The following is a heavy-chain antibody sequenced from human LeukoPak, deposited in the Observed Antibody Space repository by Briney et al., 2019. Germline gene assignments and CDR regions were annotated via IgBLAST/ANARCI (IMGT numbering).Heavy chain of an antibody. J-gene: IGHJ4*02. D-gene: IGHD3-22*01. CDR1: GYSISSGYY. Sequence: SETLSLTCTVSGYSISSGYYWGWSREPPGKRLEWIGIICHSGSTYYNPSLKGRVTISVDTYKNQFSLKLSCVTAADTAVYYYERAMLWYVIVEWGQGNLVPVSS. CDR2: ICHSGST. CDR3: ERAMLWYVIVE. V-gene: IGHV4-38-2*02.